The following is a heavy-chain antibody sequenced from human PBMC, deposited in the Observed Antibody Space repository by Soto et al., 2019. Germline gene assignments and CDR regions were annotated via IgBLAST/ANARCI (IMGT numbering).Heavy chain of an antibody. CDR2: IWYDGSNK. V-gene: IGHV3-33*01. Sequence: QVQLVESGGGVVQPGRSLRLSCAASGFTFSSYGMHWVRQAPGKGLEWVAVIWYDGSNKYYADSVKGRFTISRDNSKNTLYLQMNSLRAEDTAVYYCARDSPLSWGSYRRTRSMGGYFDYWGQGTLVTVSS. CDR3: ARDSPLSWGSYRRTRSMGGYFDY. J-gene: IGHJ4*02. D-gene: IGHD3-16*02. CDR1: GFTFSSYG.